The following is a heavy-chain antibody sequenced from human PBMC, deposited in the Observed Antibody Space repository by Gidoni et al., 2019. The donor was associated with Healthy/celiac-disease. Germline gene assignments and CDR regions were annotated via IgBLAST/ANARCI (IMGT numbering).Heavy chain of an antibody. D-gene: IGHD6-19*01. V-gene: IGHV4-39*01. CDR3: ARIRWGSGWYSDY. CDR2: IYYSGST. Sequence: GWIRQPPGKGLEWSGSIYYSGSTYYNPSLKSRVTISVDTSKNQFSLKLSSVTAADTAVYYCARIRWGSGWYSDYWGQGTLVTVSS. J-gene: IGHJ4*02.